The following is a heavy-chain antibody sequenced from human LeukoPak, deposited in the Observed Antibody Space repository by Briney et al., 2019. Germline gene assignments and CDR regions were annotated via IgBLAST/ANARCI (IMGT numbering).Heavy chain of an antibody. CDR1: GGTFRSYA. Sequence: SVKVSCKASGGTFRSYAISWVRQAPGQGLEWKGGIIPIFGTANYAQKFQGRVTITADESTSTAYMELSSLRSEDTAVYYCARDQGYRYGYGDFDYWGQGTLVTVSS. J-gene: IGHJ4*02. CDR2: IIPIFGTA. V-gene: IGHV1-69*01. D-gene: IGHD5-18*01. CDR3: ARDQGYRYGYGDFDY.